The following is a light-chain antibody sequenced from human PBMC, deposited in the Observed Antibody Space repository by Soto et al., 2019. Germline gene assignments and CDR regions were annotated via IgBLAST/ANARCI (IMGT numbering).Light chain of an antibody. J-gene: IGKJ1*01. Sequence: ETVMTQSPAALSVAPGERATLSCRASQSVNSNVAWYRKKPGQAPRLVIYAAYTRATGIPARFTGSGSGTEFTLTIRSLQSEDFAVYYCQQYNIWPRTFGQGTKVDIK. CDR1: QSVNSN. CDR3: QQYNIWPRT. CDR2: AAY. V-gene: IGKV3-15*01.